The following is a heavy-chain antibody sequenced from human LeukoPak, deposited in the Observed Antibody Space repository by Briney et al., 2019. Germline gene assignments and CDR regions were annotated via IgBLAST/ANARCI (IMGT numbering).Heavy chain of an antibody. D-gene: IGHD3-22*01. CDR2: ISSSSSTI. V-gene: IGHV3-48*01. CDR3: ARAERYYYDSRRFDY. J-gene: IGHJ4*02. Sequence: GGSLRLSCAASGFTFSSNSMNWVRQAPGKGLEWVSYISSSSSTIYYADSVKGRFTISRDNAKNSLYLQMNSLRAEDTAVYYCARAERYYYDSRRFDYWGQGTLVTVSS. CDR1: GFTFSSNS.